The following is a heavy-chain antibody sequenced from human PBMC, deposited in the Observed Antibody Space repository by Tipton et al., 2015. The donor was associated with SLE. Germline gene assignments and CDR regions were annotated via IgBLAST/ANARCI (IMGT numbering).Heavy chain of an antibody. Sequence: TLSLTCAVSGGSISSSNWWSWVRQPPGKGLEWIGYIYYIGSTNYNPSLKSRVTISVDTSKNQFSLKLSSVTAADTAVYYCARGRVTSDYWGQGTLVTVSS. CDR2: IYYIGST. CDR3: ARGRVTSDY. J-gene: IGHJ4*02. CDR1: GGSISSSNW. D-gene: IGHD2-21*02. V-gene: IGHV4-4*02.